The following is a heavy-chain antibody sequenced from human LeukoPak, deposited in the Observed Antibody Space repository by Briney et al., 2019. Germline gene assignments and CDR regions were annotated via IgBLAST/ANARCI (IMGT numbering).Heavy chain of an antibody. CDR2: ISYDGSNK. D-gene: IGHD6-13*01. V-gene: IGHV3-30*18. CDR1: GFTFSSYG. CDR3: AKDRGLSQRTGYSSSWYVGPYFDY. J-gene: IGHJ4*02. Sequence: GGSLRLSCAASGFTFSSYGMHWVRQAPGKGLGWVAVISYDGSNKYYADSVKGRFTISRDNSKNTLYLQMNSLRAEDTAVYYCAKDRGLSQRTGYSSSWYVGPYFDYWGQGTLVTVSS.